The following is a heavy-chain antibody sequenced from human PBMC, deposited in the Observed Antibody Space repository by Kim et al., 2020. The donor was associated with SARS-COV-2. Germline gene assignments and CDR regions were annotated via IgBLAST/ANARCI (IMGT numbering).Heavy chain of an antibody. CDR2: INPNSGGT. J-gene: IGHJ3*02. CDR3: ARDVSYYYDSRAFDI. Sequence: ASVKVSCKASGYTFTGYYMHWVRQAPGQGLEWMGWINPNSGGTNYAQKFQGRVTMTRDTSISTAYMELSRLRSDDTAVYYCARDVSYYYDSRAFDIWGQGTMVTVSS. CDR1: GYTFTGYY. V-gene: IGHV1-2*02. D-gene: IGHD3-22*01.